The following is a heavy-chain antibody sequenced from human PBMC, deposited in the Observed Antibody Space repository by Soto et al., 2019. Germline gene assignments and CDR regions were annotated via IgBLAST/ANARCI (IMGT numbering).Heavy chain of an antibody. CDR1: GYTFSSYA. CDR2: INTAKETT. CDR3: ARGNSRSYFDH. Sequence: ASVKVSCKASGYTFSSYAIHWVRQAPGQRLEWVGWINTAKETTKYSQKFQGRVTITRDTSATIVYMDLSSLRSEDTAVYYCARGNSRSYFDHWGQGTLVTVSS. J-gene: IGHJ4*02. V-gene: IGHV1-3*04. D-gene: IGHD5-18*01.